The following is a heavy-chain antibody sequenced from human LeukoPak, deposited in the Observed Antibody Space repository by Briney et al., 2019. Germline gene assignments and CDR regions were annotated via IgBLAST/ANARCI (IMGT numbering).Heavy chain of an antibody. CDR2: IYYTGST. J-gene: IGHJ4*02. D-gene: IGHD3-10*01. CDR3: AREWFGELLRSD. V-gene: IGHV4-38-2*02. CDR1: GISISSGYY. Sequence: SETLSLTCTVSGISISSGYYWGWIRQPPGKGLEWIASIYYTGSTYYNPSLKSRVIISLDTSKNQFSLKLSSVTAADTAVYYCAREWFGELLRSDWGQGTLVTVSS.